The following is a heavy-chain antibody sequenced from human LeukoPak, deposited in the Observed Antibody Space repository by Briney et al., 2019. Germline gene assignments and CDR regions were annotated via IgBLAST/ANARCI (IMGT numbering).Heavy chain of an antibody. CDR2: ITAYNGNR. J-gene: IGHJ4*01. V-gene: IGHV1-18*04. CDR3: ARDNDKVVDH. CDR1: GYTFTGYY. Sequence: GASVKVSCKASGYTFTGYYMHWVRQAPGQGLEWMGWITAYNGNRLYAQRFQGRITLTTDTSTSTPYMELRSLEYDDTAIYYCARDNDKVVDHWGQGTLVTVSS. D-gene: IGHD1-1*01.